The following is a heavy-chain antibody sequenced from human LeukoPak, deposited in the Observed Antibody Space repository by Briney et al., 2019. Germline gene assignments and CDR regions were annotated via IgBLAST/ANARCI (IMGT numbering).Heavy chain of an antibody. CDR1: GGSISSSSYY. CDR2: IYYSGST. J-gene: IGHJ4*02. Sequence: SETLSLTCTVSGGSISSSSYYWGWIRQPPGNGLEWIGSIYYSGSTYYNPSLKSRVTISVDTSKNQFSLKLSSVTAADTAVYYCARAPTYYYDSSDAGYFDYWGQGTLVTVSS. D-gene: IGHD3-22*01. V-gene: IGHV4-39*07. CDR3: ARAPTYYYDSSDAGYFDY.